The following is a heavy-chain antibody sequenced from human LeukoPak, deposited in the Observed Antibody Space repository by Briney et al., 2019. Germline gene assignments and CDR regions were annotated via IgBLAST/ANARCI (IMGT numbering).Heavy chain of an antibody. CDR2: IRSKAYGGTT. CDR1: GFTFGDYA. CDR3: TRDNPLGDYFDY. J-gene: IGHJ4*02. Sequence: GGSLRLSCTVSGFTFGDYAMSWVRQAPGKGLEWVGFIRSKAYGGTTEYAASVKGRFTISRDDSKSIAYLQMNSLKTEDTAVYYCTRDNPLGDYFDYWGQGTLVTVSS. D-gene: IGHD3-16*01. V-gene: IGHV3-49*04.